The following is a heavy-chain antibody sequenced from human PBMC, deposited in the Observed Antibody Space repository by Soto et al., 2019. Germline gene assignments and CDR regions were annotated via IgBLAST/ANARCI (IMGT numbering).Heavy chain of an antibody. CDR2: INPNSGGT. D-gene: IGHD6-13*01. CDR3: ARDLGVAAAGIHYHYGMAV. V-gene: IGHV1-2*04. J-gene: IGHJ6*02. CDR1: GYTFTGYY. Sequence: GASVKVSCKASGYTFTGYYMHWVRQAPGQGLERMGWINPNSGGTNYAQKFQGWVTMTRDTSISTAYMELSRLRSDDTAVYYCARDLGVAAAGIHYHYGMAVWGQGTTVTVSS.